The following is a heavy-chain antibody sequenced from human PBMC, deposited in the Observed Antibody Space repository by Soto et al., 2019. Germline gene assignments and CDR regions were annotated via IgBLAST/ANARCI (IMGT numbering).Heavy chain of an antibody. CDR1: GFTFSSYA. CDR3: AKSPGSSSSRGLWFYYYMDV. V-gene: IGHV3-23*01. Sequence: GGSLRLSCAASGFTFSSYAMSWVRQAPGKGLEWVSAISGSGGSTYYADSVKGRFTISRDNSKNTLYLQMNSLRAEDTAVYYCAKSPGSSSSRGLWFYYYMDVWGKGTTVTVSS. CDR2: ISGSGGST. J-gene: IGHJ6*03. D-gene: IGHD6-6*01.